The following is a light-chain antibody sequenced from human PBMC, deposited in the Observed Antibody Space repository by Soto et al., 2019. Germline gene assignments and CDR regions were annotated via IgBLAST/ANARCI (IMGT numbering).Light chain of an antibody. V-gene: IGKV3-11*01. CDR3: QQIDSSPWT. Sequence: EIVLTQSPATLSLSPWERATLSCRASQSVSSYLAWYQQKPGQAPRLLIYDASNRATGIPARFSGSGSGTDFTLTINSLAPEDFAMYYCQQIDSSPWTFGQGTKVDIK. CDR2: DAS. CDR1: QSVSSY. J-gene: IGKJ1*01.